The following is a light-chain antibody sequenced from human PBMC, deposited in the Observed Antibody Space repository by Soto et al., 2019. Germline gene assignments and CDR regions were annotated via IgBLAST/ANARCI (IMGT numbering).Light chain of an antibody. Sequence: EIVMTQSPATLSVSPGERFTLSCRASQSVSSNLAWYQQKPGQAPRLLIYAASTRAIGVPARFSGSGSGTEFTLTISSLQSEDFAVYYCQQHNVWPATFGQGTKVEIK. CDR3: QQHNVWPAT. V-gene: IGKV3-15*01. J-gene: IGKJ1*01. CDR1: QSVSSN. CDR2: AAS.